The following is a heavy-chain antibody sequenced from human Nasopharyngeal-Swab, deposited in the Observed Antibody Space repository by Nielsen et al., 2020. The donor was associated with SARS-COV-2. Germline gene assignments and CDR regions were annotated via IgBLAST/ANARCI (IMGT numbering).Heavy chain of an antibody. V-gene: IGHV3-30*04. CDR1: GFTFDSYA. CDR3: ARSGLYYYDSSGYRNDAFDI. J-gene: IGHJ3*02. Sequence: GGSLRLSCAASGFTFDSYAMHWVRQAPGKGLEWVAVIANDGRYKHYADSVKGRFTISRDNSKSTLYLQMNSLRAEDTAVYYCARSGLYYYDSSGYRNDAFDIWGQGTMVTVSS. CDR2: IANDGRYK. D-gene: IGHD3-22*01.